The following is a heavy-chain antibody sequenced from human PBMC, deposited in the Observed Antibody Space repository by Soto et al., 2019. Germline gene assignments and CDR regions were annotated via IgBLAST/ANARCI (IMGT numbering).Heavy chain of an antibody. CDR2: IYYSGST. CDR3: ARDRHNNFFDP. V-gene: IGHV4-31*03. Sequence: QVQLQESGPGLVKPSQTLSLTCTVSGASMSSGGYYWTWIRQSPGKGLEWIGYIYYSGSTYYNPSLERRVAISLDTSRSQFSLTLHSVTAADTAIDYCARDRHNNFFDPWGQGTLVTVSS. D-gene: IGHD6-6*01. CDR1: GASMSSGGYY. J-gene: IGHJ5*02.